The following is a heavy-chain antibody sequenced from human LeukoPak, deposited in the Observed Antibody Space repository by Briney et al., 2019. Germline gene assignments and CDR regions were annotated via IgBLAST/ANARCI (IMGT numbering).Heavy chain of an antibody. Sequence: ASVKVSCKASGYTFTSYAMHWVRQAPGQRLEWMGWINAGNGNTKYSQKFQGRVTITTDESTSTAYMELSSLRSEDTAVYYCARGLRWAADYYGSGSLDYWGQGTLVTVSS. J-gene: IGHJ4*02. CDR1: GYTFTSYA. CDR2: INAGNGNT. V-gene: IGHV1-3*01. CDR3: ARGLRWAADYYGSGSLDY. D-gene: IGHD3-10*01.